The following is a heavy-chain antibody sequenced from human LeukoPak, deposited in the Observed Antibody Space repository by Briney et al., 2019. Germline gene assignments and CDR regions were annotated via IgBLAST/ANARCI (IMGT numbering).Heavy chain of an antibody. J-gene: IGHJ4*02. CDR3: AKEGTWEWLLSVYFDY. V-gene: IGHV3-23*01. CDR1: GFTFSSYA. Sequence: GGSLRLSCAASGFTFSSYAMSWVRQAPGKGLEWVSAISGSGGSTYYADSVKGRFTISRDNSKNTLYLQMNSLRAEDTAVYYCAKEGTWEWLLSVYFDYWGQGTLVTVSS. D-gene: IGHD3-3*01. CDR2: ISGSGGST.